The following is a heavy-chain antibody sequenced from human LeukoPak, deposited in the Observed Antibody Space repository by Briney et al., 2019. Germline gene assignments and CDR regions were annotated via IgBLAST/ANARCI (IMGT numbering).Heavy chain of an antibody. CDR1: GFTFSSYC. V-gene: IGHV3-7*01. Sequence: HPGGSLRLSCAASGFTFSSYCMSWVREAPGKGLEGVANIKQDGSEKYYVDSVKGRFTISRDNAKNSLYLQMNSLRAEDTAVYYCATGVIVGATGFDYWGQGTLVTVSS. CDR2: IKQDGSEK. CDR3: ATGVIVGATGFDY. D-gene: IGHD1-26*01. J-gene: IGHJ4*02.